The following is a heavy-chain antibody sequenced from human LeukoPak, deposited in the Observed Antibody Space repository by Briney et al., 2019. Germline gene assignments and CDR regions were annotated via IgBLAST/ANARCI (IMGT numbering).Heavy chain of an antibody. Sequence: SQTLSLTCAISGDSVSTNSAAWNWIRQSPSRGLEWLGRTYYRSKWYNDYAVSVKSRISINPDTSKNQFSLQLNSVTPEDTAAYYCARDMDYYDSGTYYNSRWFDPWGQGTLVTVSS. CDR1: GDSVSTNSAA. V-gene: IGHV6-1*01. D-gene: IGHD3-10*01. CDR3: ARDMDYYDSGTYYNSRWFDP. J-gene: IGHJ5*02. CDR2: TYYRSKWYN.